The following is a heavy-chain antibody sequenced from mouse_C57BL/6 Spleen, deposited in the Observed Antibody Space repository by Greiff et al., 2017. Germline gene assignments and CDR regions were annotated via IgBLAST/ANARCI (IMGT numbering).Heavy chain of an antibody. CDR2: ISSGGSYT. V-gene: IGHV5-6*01. J-gene: IGHJ4*01. Sequence: EVKLMESGGDLVKPGGSLKLSCAASGFTFSSYGMSWVRQTPDKRLEWVATISSGGSYTYYPDSVKGRFTISRDNAKNTLYLQMSSLKSEDTAMYYCARQEWVTVKNYYAMDYWGQGTSVTVSS. D-gene: IGHD2-1*01. CDR1: GFTFSSYG. CDR3: ARQEWVTVKNYYAMDY.